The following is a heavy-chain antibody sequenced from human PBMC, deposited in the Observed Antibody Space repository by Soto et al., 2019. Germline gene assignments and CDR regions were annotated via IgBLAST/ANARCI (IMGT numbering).Heavy chain of an antibody. J-gene: IGHJ5*02. V-gene: IGHV1-3*01. D-gene: IGHD6-6*01. Sequence: GASVKVSCKASGYTFTSYAMHWVRQAPGQRLEWMGWINAGNGNTKYSQKFQGRVTITRDTSASTAYMELTAADTAVYYCAKDPLEGGWAARPGSWFDPWGLGTLVTVSS. CDR1: GYTFTSYA. CDR2: INAGNGNT. CDR3: AKDPLEGGWAARPGSWFDP.